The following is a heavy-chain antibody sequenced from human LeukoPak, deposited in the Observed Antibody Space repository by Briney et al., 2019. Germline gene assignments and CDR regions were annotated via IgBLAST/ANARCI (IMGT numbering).Heavy chain of an antibody. V-gene: IGHV4-59*01. Sequence: SETLSLTCTVSGGSISSYYWSWIRQPPGKGLEWIGYIYYSGSTNYNPSLKSRVTISVDTSKNQFSLKLSSVTAADTAVYYCARVSTGPYYYDSSGLFDYWGQGTLVTVSS. CDR2: IYYSGST. CDR1: GGSISSYY. CDR3: ARVSTGPYYYDSSGLFDY. D-gene: IGHD3-22*01. J-gene: IGHJ4*02.